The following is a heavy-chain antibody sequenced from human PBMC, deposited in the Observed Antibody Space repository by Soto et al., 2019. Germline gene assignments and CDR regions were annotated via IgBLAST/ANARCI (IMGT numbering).Heavy chain of an antibody. CDR3: ARDSGTTHYYDIKGPFDY. V-gene: IGHV3-30*03. D-gene: IGHD3-22*01. Sequence: QVQLVESGGGVVQPGRSLRLSCAASGFTFSSYGMHWVRQAPGKGLEWVAVISYDGSNKYYADSVKGRFTISRDNSKNTLYLQMNILRAEDTAVYYCARDSGTTHYYDIKGPFDYWGQGTLVTVSS. CDR1: GFTFSSYG. J-gene: IGHJ4*02. CDR2: ISYDGSNK.